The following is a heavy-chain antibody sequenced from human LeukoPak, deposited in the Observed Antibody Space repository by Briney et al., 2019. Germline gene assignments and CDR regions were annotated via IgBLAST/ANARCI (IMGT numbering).Heavy chain of an antibody. Sequence: ASVKVSCKASGYTFTGYYMHWVRQAPGQGREWMGWINPNSGGTNYAQKFQGRVTMTRDTSISTAYMELSRLRSDDTAVYYCARVLSSWYPPTFDYWGQGTLVTVYS. CDR1: GYTFTGYY. CDR2: INPNSGGT. D-gene: IGHD6-13*01. V-gene: IGHV1-2*02. CDR3: ARVLSSWYPPTFDY. J-gene: IGHJ4*02.